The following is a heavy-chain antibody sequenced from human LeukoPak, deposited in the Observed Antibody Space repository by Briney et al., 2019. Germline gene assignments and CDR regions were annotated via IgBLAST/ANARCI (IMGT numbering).Heavy chain of an antibody. J-gene: IGHJ4*02. CDR1: GGSISSYY. D-gene: IGHD6-19*01. Sequence: SETLSLTCTVSGGSISSYYWSWIRQPPGKGLEWIGYIYYSGSTNDNPSLKRRVTISVDTSKNPSSLKLSSVTAADTAVYYCARKGIAVDHWGQGTLVTVSS. V-gene: IGHV4-59*01. CDR3: ARKGIAVDH. CDR2: IYYSGST.